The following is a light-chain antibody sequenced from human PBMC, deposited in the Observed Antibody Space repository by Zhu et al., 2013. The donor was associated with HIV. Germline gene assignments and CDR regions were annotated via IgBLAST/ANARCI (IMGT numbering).Light chain of an antibody. V-gene: IGLV2-14*01. J-gene: IGLJ2*01. Sequence: QSALTQPPSASGSPGQSVTISCTGTSGDVGGYNYVSWYQHYPGKAPKLLIYAVTNRPSGVANRFSGSKSGDTASLTISGLLAEDEADYFCSSYTNRHTVIFGGGTKLTVL. CDR2: AVT. CDR3: SSYTNRHTVI. CDR1: SGDVGGYNY.